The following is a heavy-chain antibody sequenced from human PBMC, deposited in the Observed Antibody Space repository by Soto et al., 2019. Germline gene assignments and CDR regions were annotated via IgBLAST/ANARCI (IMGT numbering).Heavy chain of an antibody. D-gene: IGHD3-22*01. CDR3: AKERSHPGYDSSGYYFGFGY. V-gene: IGHV3-30*18. CDR2: ISYDGSNK. CDR1: GFTFSSYG. Sequence: QVQLVESGGGVVQPGRSLRLSCAASGFTFSSYGMHWVRQAPGKGLEWVAVISYDGSNKYYADSVKGRFTISRDNSKNTLYLQMNSLRAEDTAVYYCAKERSHPGYDSSGYYFGFGYWRQGTLVTVSS. J-gene: IGHJ4*02.